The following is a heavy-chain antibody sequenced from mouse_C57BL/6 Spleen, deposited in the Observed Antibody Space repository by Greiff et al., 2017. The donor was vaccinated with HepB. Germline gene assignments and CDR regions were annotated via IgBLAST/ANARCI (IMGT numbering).Heavy chain of an antibody. CDR3: ARDGAQAFAY. Sequence: EVKLQESGGGLVKPGGSLKLSCAASGFTFSSYAMSWVRQTPEKRLEWVATISDGGSYTYYPDNVKGRFTISRDNAKNNLYLQMSHLKSEDTAMYYCARDGAQAFAYWGQGTLVTVSA. J-gene: IGHJ3*01. CDR1: GFTFSSYA. V-gene: IGHV5-4*01. D-gene: IGHD3-2*02. CDR2: ISDGGSYT.